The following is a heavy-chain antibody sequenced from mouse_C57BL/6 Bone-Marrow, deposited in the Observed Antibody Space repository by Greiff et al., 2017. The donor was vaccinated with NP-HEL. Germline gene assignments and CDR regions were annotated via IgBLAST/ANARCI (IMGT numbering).Heavy chain of an antibody. CDR1: GFTFSSYG. V-gene: IGHV5-6*01. D-gene: IGHD1-1*01. J-gene: IGHJ3*01. CDR2: ISSGGSYT. CDR3: ASYYYGTEGFAY. Sequence: EVQLQQSGGDLVKPGGSLKLSCAASGFTFSSYGMSWVRQTPDKRLEWVATISSGGSYTYYPDSVKGRFTISRDNAKNTLYLQMSSLKSEDAAMYYCASYYYGTEGFAYWGQGTLVTVSA.